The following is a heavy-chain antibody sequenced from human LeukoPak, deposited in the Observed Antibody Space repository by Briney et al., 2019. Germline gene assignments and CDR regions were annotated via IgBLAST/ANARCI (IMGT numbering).Heavy chain of an antibody. CDR1: GGSISSSSYY. J-gene: IGHJ3*02. V-gene: IGHV4-39*07. D-gene: IGHD6-13*01. CDR2: IYYSGST. CDR3: ARTEEAADHAFDI. Sequence: PSETLSLTCTVSGGSISSSSYYWGWIRQPPGKGLEWIGSIYYSGSTYYNPSLKSRVTISVDTSKNQFSLKLSSVTAADTAVYYCARTEEAADHAFDIWGQGTMVTVSS.